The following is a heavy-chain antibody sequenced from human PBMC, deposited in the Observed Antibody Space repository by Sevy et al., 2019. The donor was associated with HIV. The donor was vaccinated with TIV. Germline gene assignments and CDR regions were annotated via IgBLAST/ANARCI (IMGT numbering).Heavy chain of an antibody. CDR1: GFTFSSYW. Sequence: GGSLRLSCAASGFTFSSYWMSWVRQAPGKGLEWVANIKQDGSEKYYVDSVKGRFTISRDKAKNSLYLQMNSLRAEDTAVYYCAGYSSSWYPNWFDPWGQGTLVTVSS. V-gene: IGHV3-7*03. J-gene: IGHJ5*02. CDR3: AGYSSSWYPNWFDP. CDR2: IKQDGSEK. D-gene: IGHD6-13*01.